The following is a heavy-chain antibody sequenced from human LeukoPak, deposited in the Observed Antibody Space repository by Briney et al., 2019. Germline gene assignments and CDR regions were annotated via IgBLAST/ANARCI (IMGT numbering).Heavy chain of an antibody. V-gene: IGHV3-15*01. CDR3: TTDIGYSYGYDY. J-gene: IGHJ4*02. CDR2: IKSKTDGGTT. Sequence: KPGGSLRLSCAASGFTFSNAWMSWVRQAPGKGLEWVGRIKSKTDGGTTDYAAPVKGRFTISRDDSKNTLYLQMNSLKTEDTAVYYCTTDIGYSYGYDYWGQGTLVTVSS. D-gene: IGHD5-18*01. CDR1: GFTFSNAW.